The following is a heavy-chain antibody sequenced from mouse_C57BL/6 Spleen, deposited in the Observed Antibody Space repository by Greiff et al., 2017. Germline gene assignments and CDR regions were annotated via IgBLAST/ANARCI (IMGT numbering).Heavy chain of an antibody. CDR3: ARGDCNYAWFAY. J-gene: IGHJ3*01. Sequence: EVQLQQSGPELVKPGASVKISCKASGYTFTDYYMNWVKQSHGKSLEWIGDINPNNGGTSYNQKFKGKATLTVDKSSSTAYMELRSLTSEDSAVYYCARGDCNYAWFAYWGQGTLVTVSA. V-gene: IGHV1-26*01. CDR2: INPNNGGT. D-gene: IGHD2-1*01. CDR1: GYTFTDYY.